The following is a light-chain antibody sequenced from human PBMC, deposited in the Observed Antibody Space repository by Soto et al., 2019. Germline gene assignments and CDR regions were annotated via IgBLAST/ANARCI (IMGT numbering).Light chain of an antibody. Sequence: EIVMTQSPATLSVSPGERATLSCRASQSVSSNLAWYQQKPGQAPSLLIYGASTRATGIPARFSGSGSGTEFTLNISSLQSEDFAVYYCQQYNNWPPSFGQGTRLEIK. CDR1: QSVSSN. CDR3: QQYNNWPPS. CDR2: GAS. V-gene: IGKV3-15*01. J-gene: IGKJ5*01.